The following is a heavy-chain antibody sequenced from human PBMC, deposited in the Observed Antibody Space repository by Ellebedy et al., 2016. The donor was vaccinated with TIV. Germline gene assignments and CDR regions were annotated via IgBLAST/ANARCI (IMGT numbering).Heavy chain of an antibody. D-gene: IGHD3-22*01. J-gene: IGHJ6*02. V-gene: IGHV4-59*01. CDR2: IYNRGRT. CDR3: ARDRMYYYDSSGSYQYYGMDV. CDR1: GGSIRSDY. Sequence: GSLRLXXRVLGGSIRSDYWSWIRQPPGKGLEWIGYIYNRGRTNYNPSLESRVTISVDTSKNQFSLKLSSVTAADTAVYYCARDRMYYYDSSGSYQYYGMDVWGQGTTVTVSS.